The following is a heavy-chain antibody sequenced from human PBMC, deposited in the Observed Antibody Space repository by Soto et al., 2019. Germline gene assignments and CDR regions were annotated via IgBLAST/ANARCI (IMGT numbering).Heavy chain of an antibody. CDR3: ARATYYDVWSGYYSGDYYYYYMDV. D-gene: IGHD3-3*01. Sequence: QVQLVQSGAEVKKPGASVKVSCKASGYTFTSYGISWVRQAPGQGLEWMGWISAYNGNTNYAQKLQGRVNMTTETSTSKAYMELRSLRYDDTAVYYCARATYYDVWSGYYSGDYYYYYMDVWGKGTTVTVSS. J-gene: IGHJ6*03. CDR1: GYTFTSYG. V-gene: IGHV1-18*01. CDR2: ISAYNGNT.